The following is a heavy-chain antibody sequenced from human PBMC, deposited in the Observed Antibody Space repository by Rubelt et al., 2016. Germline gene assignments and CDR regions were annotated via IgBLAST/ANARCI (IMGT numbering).Heavy chain of an antibody. Sequence: QLQLQESGPGLAKSSETLSLTCTVSGGSISNSHYYWVWIRQPPGKGLEWIGYIYYSGSTNYNPSLNGRVAISVDTSKNPCSLKRSAVTAADTAVYYCARGDDPPGYGMDVWGQGTTVTVSS. CDR3: ARGDDPPGYGMDV. V-gene: IGHV4-61*05. J-gene: IGHJ6*02. CDR1: GGSISNSHYY. D-gene: IGHD3-10*01. CDR2: IYYSGST.